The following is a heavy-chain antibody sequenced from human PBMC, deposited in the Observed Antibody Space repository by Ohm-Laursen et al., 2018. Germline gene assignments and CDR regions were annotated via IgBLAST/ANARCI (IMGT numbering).Heavy chain of an antibody. CDR1: GFTFSSYE. D-gene: IGHD3-16*01. J-gene: IGHJ4*02. CDR2: NSSSGSTI. CDR3: ARDPVRGLTDY. Sequence: SLRLSCTASGFTFSSYEMNWVRQAPGKGLEWVSYNSSSGSTIHYADSVKGRFTISRDNAKNSLYLQMNSMRAEDTAVYHCARDPVRGLTDYWGQGALVTVSS. V-gene: IGHV3-48*03.